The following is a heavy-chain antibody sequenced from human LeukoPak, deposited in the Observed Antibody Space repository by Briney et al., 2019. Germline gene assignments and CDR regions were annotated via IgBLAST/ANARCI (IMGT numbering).Heavy chain of an antibody. J-gene: IGHJ4*02. D-gene: IGHD1-1*01. CDR3: ARPVTGTYAPLEY. Sequence: GGSLRLSCAASGFTFSNYWMHWVRQAPGKGLVYVSRINSDGSSANYADSVQGRSTISRDNAKNTLYLEMNSLRADDTAVYYCARPVTGTYAPLEYWGQGTLVTVSS. CDR1: GFTFSNYW. V-gene: IGHV3-74*01. CDR2: INSDGSSA.